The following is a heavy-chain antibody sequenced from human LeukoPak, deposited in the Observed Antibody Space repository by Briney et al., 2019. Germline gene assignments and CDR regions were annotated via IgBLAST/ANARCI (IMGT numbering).Heavy chain of an antibody. D-gene: IGHD3/OR15-3a*01. CDR2: IYYSGST. CDR3: ARHGDWVIPRAFNH. V-gene: IGHV4-39*01. Sequence: SETLSLTCTVSGGSISSSSYYWDWIRQPPGKGLEWIGSIYYSGSTYYNPSLKSRVTISVDTSKNQFSLKLSSVTAADTAVYYCARHGDWVIPRAFNHWGQGTLVTVSS. CDR1: GGSISSSSYY. J-gene: IGHJ4*02.